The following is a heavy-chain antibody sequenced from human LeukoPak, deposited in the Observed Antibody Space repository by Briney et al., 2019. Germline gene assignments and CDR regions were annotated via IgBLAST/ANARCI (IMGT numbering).Heavy chain of an antibody. CDR2: IYYSGST. CDR1: GGSISSYY. Sequence: SETLSLTCTVSGGSISSYYWSWIRQPPGKGLEWSGYIYYSGSTKYNPSLKSRVTISVDASKTQFSLKLNSVTAADTAVYYCARGSRELYYFDHWGQGTLVTVSS. CDR3: ARGSRELYYFDH. D-gene: IGHD1-7*01. V-gene: IGHV4-59*01. J-gene: IGHJ4*02.